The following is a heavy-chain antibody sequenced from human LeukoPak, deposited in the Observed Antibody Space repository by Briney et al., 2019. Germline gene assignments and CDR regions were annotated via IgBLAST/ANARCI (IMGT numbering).Heavy chain of an antibody. J-gene: IGHJ4*02. V-gene: IGHV4-61*01. CDR3: ARVTGYDWESSYDY. CDR1: GGSISSCSYY. Sequence: SETLSLTCTVSGGSISSCSYYWSWIPQPPWKVLECIGYIYYSGSANYNPSLKSRVTISVDTSKNQFSLKLRSVTAADTAVYYCARVTGYDWESSYDYWGQGTLVTVSS. CDR2: IYYSGSA. D-gene: IGHD5-12*01.